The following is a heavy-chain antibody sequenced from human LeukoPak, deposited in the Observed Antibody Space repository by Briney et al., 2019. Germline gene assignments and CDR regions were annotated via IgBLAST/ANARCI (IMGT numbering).Heavy chain of an antibody. V-gene: IGHV1-2*06. J-gene: IGHJ3*02. CDR2: INPNSGGT. CDR1: GYTFTSYY. Sequence: GASVKVSCKASGYTFTSYYMHWVRQAPGQGLEWMGRINPNSGGTNYAQKFQGRVTMTRDTSISTAYMELSRLRSDDTAVYYCASLHIVVVPAATNDAFDIWGQGTMVTVSS. CDR3: ASLHIVVVPAATNDAFDI. D-gene: IGHD2-2*01.